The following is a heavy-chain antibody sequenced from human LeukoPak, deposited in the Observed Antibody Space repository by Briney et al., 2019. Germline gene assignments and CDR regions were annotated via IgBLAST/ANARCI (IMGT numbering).Heavy chain of an antibody. J-gene: IGHJ6*02. CDR3: ARRSHQQLAPYYYYGMDG. V-gene: IGHV3-30*04. CDR1: GFTFSSYA. CDR2: MSYDGSNK. D-gene: IGHD6-6*01. Sequence: PGRSLRLSCAASGFTFSSYAMHWVRQAPGKGLEWVAVMSYDGSNKYYADSVKGRFTISRDNSKNTLYLQMNSLRAEDTAVYYCARRSHQQLAPYYYYGMDGWGQGTTVTVSS.